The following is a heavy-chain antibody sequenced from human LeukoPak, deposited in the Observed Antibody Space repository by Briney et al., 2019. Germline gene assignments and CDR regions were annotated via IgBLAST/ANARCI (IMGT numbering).Heavy chain of an antibody. V-gene: IGHV4-4*07. D-gene: IGHD2-15*01. CDR1: GGSISSYY. CDR3: ARVRRIVVVVAATTEARNWFDP. CDR2: IYTSGST. J-gene: IGHJ5*02. Sequence: PSETLSLTCTVSGGSISSYYWSWIRQPAGKGLEWIGRIYTSGSTNYNPSLKSRVTMSVDTSKNQFSLKLSSVTAADTAVYYCARVRRIVVVVAATTEARNWFDPWGQGTLVTVSS.